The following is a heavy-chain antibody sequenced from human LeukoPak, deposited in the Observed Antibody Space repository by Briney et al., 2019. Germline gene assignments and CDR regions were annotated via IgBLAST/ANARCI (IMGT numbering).Heavy chain of an antibody. Sequence: GGSLRLSCAASGFTFSSYAMSGVRQAPGKGREWVSSISGSGGNTFYADSVKGRFTISRDNSKKTLYLQMNSLRAEDTAAYHCAKGRNEDGDAALNYWGQGTLVTVSS. CDR3: AKGRNEDGDAALNY. J-gene: IGHJ4*02. CDR2: ISGSGGNT. D-gene: IGHD4-17*01. V-gene: IGHV3-23*01. CDR1: GFTFSSYA.